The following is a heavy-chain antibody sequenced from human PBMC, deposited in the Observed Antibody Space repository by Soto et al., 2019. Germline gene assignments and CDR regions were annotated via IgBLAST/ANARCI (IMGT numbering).Heavy chain of an antibody. CDR2: VYFTGST. D-gene: IGHD1-7*01. Sequence: PPETLSLTCSVSGGSVTGGTYYWTWIRQPPGKGLEWIGDVYFTGSTKYNPSLKSRITISLDTSKNQFSLRLSSVTTADTAVYYCARENFGTASFDSWGQGTLVTVSS. CDR3: ARENFGTASFDS. J-gene: IGHJ4*02. CDR1: GGSVTGGTYY. V-gene: IGHV4-61*01.